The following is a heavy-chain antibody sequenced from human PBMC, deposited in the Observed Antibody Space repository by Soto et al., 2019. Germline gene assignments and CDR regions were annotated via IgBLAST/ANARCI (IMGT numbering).Heavy chain of an antibody. Sequence: SMRHSWTASGFHFSNAWMNCVLQTQGKGLEWVGRIKSKTDGGTTDYAAPVKGRFTISRDDSKNTLYLQMNSLKTEDTAVYYCTTGAVIVGAYSGDNPISKFDDWGQGTLVTVSS. J-gene: IGHJ4*02. CDR1: GFHFSNAW. CDR3: TTGAVIVGAYSGDNPISKFDD. D-gene: IGHD1-26*01. V-gene: IGHV3-15*07. CDR2: IKSKTDGGTT.